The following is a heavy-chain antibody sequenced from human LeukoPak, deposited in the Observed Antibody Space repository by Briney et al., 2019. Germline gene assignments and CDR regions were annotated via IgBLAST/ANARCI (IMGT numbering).Heavy chain of an antibody. J-gene: IGHJ4*02. CDR1: RYTFTRYG. CDR3: ASNLAWGSGQAFDY. CDR2: ISAYNGNT. V-gene: IGHV1-18*01. D-gene: IGHD7-27*01. Sequence: GASVKVSCKASRYTFTRYGTSWVRQAPGQGLEWMGWISAYNGNTNYAQKLQGRVTRTTDTSTSTAYMELRSLRSDDTAVYYCASNLAWGSGQAFDYGGQGTLVTVSS.